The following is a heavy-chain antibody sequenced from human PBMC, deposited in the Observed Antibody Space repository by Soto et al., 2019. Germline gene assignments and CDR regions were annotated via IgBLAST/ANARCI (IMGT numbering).Heavy chain of an antibody. CDR3: ARARVPTISEDAFDI. D-gene: IGHD2-2*01. J-gene: IGHJ3*02. Sequence: QVQLVQSGAEVKKPGASVKVSCKASGYTFTDHYIHWVRQAPGQGLEWMGWINPHSSGTKNAQKFQGRVTMTGDTSVSTAYMELGRLTSDDTAVYYCARARVPTISEDAFDIWGQGTMVTVSS. CDR1: GYTFTDHY. CDR2: INPHSSGT. V-gene: IGHV1-2*02.